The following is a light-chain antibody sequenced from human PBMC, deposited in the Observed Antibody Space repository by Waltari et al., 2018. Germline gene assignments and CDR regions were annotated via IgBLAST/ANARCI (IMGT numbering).Light chain of an antibody. Sequence: TVLTQSPGTLSLSPGERDTLTCRASQSVGRYLAWYQQKPCQAPRLLLYEASIRGTGIPDRFSGGGSGTDVSLTISRLEPEDFAAYHCQHYVSLPVTFGQVTNVEIK. CDR2: EAS. CDR1: QSVGRY. CDR3: QHYVSLPVT. J-gene: IGKJ1*01. V-gene: IGKV3-20*01.